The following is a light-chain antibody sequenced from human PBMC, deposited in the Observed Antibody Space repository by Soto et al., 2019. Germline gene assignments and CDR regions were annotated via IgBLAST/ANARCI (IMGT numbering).Light chain of an antibody. V-gene: IGLV2-11*01. CDR2: DVS. CDR3: CSYAGSYTHYV. J-gene: IGLJ1*01. CDR1: SSDVGGYNY. Sequence: QSALTQPRSVSGSPGQSVTISCTGTSSDVGGYNYVSWYQQHPGKAPKLMIYDVSKRPSGVPDRVSGSKSGNTASLTISGIQAEDQADYYCCSYAGSYTHYVFGTGTKGTVL.